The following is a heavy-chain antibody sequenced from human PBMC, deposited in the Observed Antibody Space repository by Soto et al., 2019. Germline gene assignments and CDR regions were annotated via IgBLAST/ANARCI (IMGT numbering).Heavy chain of an antibody. CDR3: ARGRSYYYYMDV. CDR1: GGTFSSYT. CDR2: IIPILGIA. Sequence: SVKVSCKASGGTFSSYTISWVRQAPGQGLEWMGRIIPILGIANYAQKFQGRVTITADKSTSTAYMELSSLRSEDTAVYYCARGRSYYYYMDVWGKGTTVTVSS. V-gene: IGHV1-69*02. J-gene: IGHJ6*03.